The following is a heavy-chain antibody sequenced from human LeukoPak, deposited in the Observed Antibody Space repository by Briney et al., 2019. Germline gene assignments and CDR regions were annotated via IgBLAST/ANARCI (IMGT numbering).Heavy chain of an antibody. CDR1: GFTLSSYA. Sequence: GGSLRLSCAASGFTLSSYAMSWVRPAPGEGREWVSSIIGSGGSTYYADPVKGRFTISRDNSKNTLYLQMNSLRAEDTAVYYCAKDQQQLVPYYYYYYGMDVWGQGTTVTVSS. CDR3: AKDQQQLVPYYYYYYGMDV. J-gene: IGHJ6*02. V-gene: IGHV3-23*01. CDR2: IIGSGGST. D-gene: IGHD6-13*01.